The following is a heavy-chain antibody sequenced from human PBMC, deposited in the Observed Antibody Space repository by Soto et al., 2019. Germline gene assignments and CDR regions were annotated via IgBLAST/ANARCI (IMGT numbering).Heavy chain of an antibody. V-gene: IGHV3-21*01. J-gene: IGHJ6*02. CDR3: ARADYYGSGSYYYGLDV. CDR2: ISSSSSYI. D-gene: IGHD3-10*01. Sequence: KPGGSLRLSCAASGFTFSSYSMNWVRQAPGKGLEWVSSISSSSSYIYYADSVKGRFTISRDNAKNSLYPQMNSLRAEDTAVYYCARADYYGSGSYYYGLDVWGQGTTVTVSS. CDR1: GFTFSSYS.